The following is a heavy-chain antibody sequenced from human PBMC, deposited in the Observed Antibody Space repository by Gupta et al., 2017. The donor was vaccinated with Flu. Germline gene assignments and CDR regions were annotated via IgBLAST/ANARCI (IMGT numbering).Heavy chain of an antibody. CDR3: ARAYCSGGSCYSFLQFDY. Sequence: MNWVRQAPGKGLEWVSSISSSSSYIYYADSVKGRFTISRDNAKNSLYLQMNSLRAEDTAVYYCARAYCSGGSCYSFLQFDYWGQGTLVTVSS. V-gene: IGHV3-21*01. J-gene: IGHJ4*02. CDR2: ISSSSSYI. D-gene: IGHD2-15*01.